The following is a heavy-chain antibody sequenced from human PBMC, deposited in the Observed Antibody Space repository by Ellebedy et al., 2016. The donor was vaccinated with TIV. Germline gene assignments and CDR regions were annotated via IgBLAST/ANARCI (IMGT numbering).Heavy chain of an antibody. CDR1: GDSISRSNW. CDR3: ASLPDYRVGFVDAPMVWGH. Sequence: SETLSLTCAVSGDSISRSNWWSWVRQPPGKGLEWIGEIYHTGSTNYNPSLKSRVTISVYKSKNQFSLKLTSVTAADTAIYYCASLPDYRVGFVDAPMVWGHWGQGTLVTVSS. D-gene: IGHD3-10*01. V-gene: IGHV4-4*02. CDR2: IYHTGST. J-gene: IGHJ4*02.